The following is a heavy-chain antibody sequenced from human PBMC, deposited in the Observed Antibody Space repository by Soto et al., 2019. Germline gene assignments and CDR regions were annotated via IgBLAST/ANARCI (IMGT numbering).Heavy chain of an antibody. V-gene: IGHV1-2*04. J-gene: IGHJ3*02. CDR1: GYTFTGYY. CDR3: ARGKRITIFGVVTLVGDI. Sequence: QVQLVQSGAEVKKPGASVKVSCKASGYTFTGYYMHWVRQAHGQGLEWMGWINPNSGGTNYAQKFQGWVTMTRDTSISTAYMELSRLRSDDTAVYYCARGKRITIFGVVTLVGDIWGQGTMVTVSS. CDR2: INPNSGGT. D-gene: IGHD3-3*01.